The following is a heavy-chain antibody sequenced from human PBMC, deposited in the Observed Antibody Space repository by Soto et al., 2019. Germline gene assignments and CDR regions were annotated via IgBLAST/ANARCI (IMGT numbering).Heavy chain of an antibody. Sequence: EVQLVESGGGLVQPGGSLRLSCAASGFTFSNSWMSWVRQAPGKGLEWVANIKQDGIGKYYVDSVKGRFTISRDNARNSLYLQMNGLRAEYTAVYYCASDAFNFPEPVASDEFDIWGKWTMVSVSS. D-gene: IGHD1-1*01. CDR2: IKQDGIGK. V-gene: IGHV3-7*01. J-gene: IGHJ3*02. CDR3: ASDAFNFPEPVASDEFDI. CDR1: GFTFSNSW.